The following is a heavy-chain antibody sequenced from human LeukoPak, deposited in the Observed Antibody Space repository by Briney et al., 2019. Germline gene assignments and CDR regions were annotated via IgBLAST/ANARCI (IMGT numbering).Heavy chain of an antibody. CDR1: GFTFSSYA. V-gene: IGHV3-23*01. Sequence: GGSLRLSCAASGFTFSSYAMSWVRQAPGKGLQWVSAISGSGGSTYYADSAKGRFTISRDNSKNTLYLQMNSLRAEDTAVYYCAKVTYSNEYYFDYWGQGTLVTGSS. CDR3: AKVTYSNEYYFDY. J-gene: IGHJ4*02. D-gene: IGHD4-11*01. CDR2: ISGSGGST.